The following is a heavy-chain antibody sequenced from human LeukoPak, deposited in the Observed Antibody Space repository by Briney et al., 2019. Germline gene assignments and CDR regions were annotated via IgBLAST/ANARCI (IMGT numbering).Heavy chain of an antibody. CDR2: ISGSGSTI. CDR1: GFTSSNYE. V-gene: IGHV3-48*03. D-gene: IGHD2-15*01. CDR3: AKERTHLAATRYFDY. J-gene: IGHJ4*02. Sequence: GGSLRLSCVASGFTSSNYEFTWVRQAPGKGLDWLSYISGSGSTIYYADSVKGRFTISRDNSKNTLYLQMNSLRAEDTAVYYCAKERTHLAATRYFDYWGQGTLVTVSS.